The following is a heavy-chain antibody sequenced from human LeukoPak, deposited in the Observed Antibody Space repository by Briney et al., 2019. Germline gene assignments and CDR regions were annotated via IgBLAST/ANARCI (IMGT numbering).Heavy chain of an antibody. D-gene: IGHD6-13*01. CDR3: ARVTPSIAAAGTFLFFDY. CDR2: IYHSGST. CDR1: GGSISSGYY. V-gene: IGHV4-38-2*02. Sequence: SETLSLTCTVSGGSISSGYYWGWIRQPPGKGLEWIGSIYHSGSTYYNPSLKSRVTISVDTSKNQFSLKLSSVTAADTAVYYCARVTPSIAAAGTFLFFDYWGQGTLVTVSS. J-gene: IGHJ4*02.